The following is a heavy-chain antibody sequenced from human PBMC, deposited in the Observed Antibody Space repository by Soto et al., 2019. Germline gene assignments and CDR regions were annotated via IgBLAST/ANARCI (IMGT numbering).Heavy chain of an antibody. CDR2: IRSNSDGGTT. CDR3: STTKAGTNTFGI. CDR1: GFTFTNAW. J-gene: IGHJ3*02. D-gene: IGHD1-7*01. V-gene: IGHV3-15*07. Sequence: GGSLRLSCEASGFTFTNAWMNWVRQAPGQGLEWVGRIRSNSDGGTTDYAAPVKGRFSISRDYSKNTLYLQMNSLKTEDTAVYYCSTTKAGTNTFGIWGQGTMVTVSS.